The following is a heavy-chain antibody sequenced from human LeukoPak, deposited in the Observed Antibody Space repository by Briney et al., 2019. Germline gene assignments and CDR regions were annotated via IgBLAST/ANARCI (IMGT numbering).Heavy chain of an antibody. CDR2: INWNGGST. CDR1: GFTFSSYG. Sequence: GGSLRLSCAASGFTFSSYGMSWVRQAPGKGLEWVSGINWNGGSTGYADSVKGRFTISRDNAKNSLFLQMNSLRAEDTALYYCARDRSLGYDAFDIWGQGTMVTVSS. CDR3: ARDRSLGYDAFDI. J-gene: IGHJ3*02. D-gene: IGHD3-10*01. V-gene: IGHV3-20*04.